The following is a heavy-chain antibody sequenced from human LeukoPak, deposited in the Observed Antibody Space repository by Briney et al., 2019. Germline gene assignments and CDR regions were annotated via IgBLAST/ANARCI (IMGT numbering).Heavy chain of an antibody. CDR3: AREGPETYNFDF. CDR1: GYTFTSYY. D-gene: IGHD5-18*01. Sequence: ASLKVSCKASGYTFTSYYIHWVRQAPGQGLEYMGIIRPSGSTAYAQKFQGRVTMTRDTSTSAAYMELSSLRSEDTAVYYCAREGPETYNFDFWGQGTQVTVSS. V-gene: IGHV1-46*01. J-gene: IGHJ4*02. CDR2: IRPSGST.